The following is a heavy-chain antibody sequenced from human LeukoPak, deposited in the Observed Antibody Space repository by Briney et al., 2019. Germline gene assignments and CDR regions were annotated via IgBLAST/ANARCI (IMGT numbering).Heavy chain of an antibody. J-gene: IGHJ4*02. V-gene: IGHV4-34*01. Sequence: PSETLSLTCAVHGGSFSDYYWIWIRQPPGKGLEWIGEIFHGGSPNCNPSLKSRVTTSVDTSKNQFSLKLTSVTAADTAMYYCARGERKNSIWDMSWGQGTLVTVSS. CDR1: GGSFSDYY. CDR3: ARGERKNSIWDMS. CDR2: IFHGGSP. D-gene: IGHD2/OR15-2a*01.